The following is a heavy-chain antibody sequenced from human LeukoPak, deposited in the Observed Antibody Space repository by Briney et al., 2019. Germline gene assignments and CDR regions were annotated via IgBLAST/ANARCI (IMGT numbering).Heavy chain of an antibody. CDR2: MNPNSGNT. D-gene: IGHD2-2*01. J-gene: IGHJ5*02. CDR3: AISLDMNPIVVVPAAMGGEWFDP. V-gene: IGHV1-8*01. Sequence: ASVKVSCKASGYTFTSYDINWVRQATGQGLEWMGWMNPNSGNTGYAQKFQGRVTMTRNTSISTAYMELSSLRSEDTAVYYCAISLDMNPIVVVPAAMGGEWFDPWGQGTLVTVSS. CDR1: GYTFTSYD.